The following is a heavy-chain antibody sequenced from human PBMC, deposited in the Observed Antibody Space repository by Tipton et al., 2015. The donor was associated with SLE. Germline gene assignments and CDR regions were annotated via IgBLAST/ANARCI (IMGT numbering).Heavy chain of an antibody. CDR2: ISSSGSTI. CDR3: ARVALGGFDY. Sequence: SLRLSCAASGFTFSSYEMNWVRQAPGKGLEWVSYISSSGSTIYYADSVKGRFTISRDNAKNSLYLQMNSPRAEDTAVYYCARVALGGFDYWGQGTLVTVSS. D-gene: IGHD3-16*01. CDR1: GFTFSSYE. J-gene: IGHJ4*02. V-gene: IGHV3-48*03.